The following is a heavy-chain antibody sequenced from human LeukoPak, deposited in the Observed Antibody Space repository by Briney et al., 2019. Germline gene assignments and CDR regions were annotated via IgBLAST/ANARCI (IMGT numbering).Heavy chain of an antibody. D-gene: IGHD6-19*01. Sequence: GRSLRLSCAASGFTFSSYGMHWVRQAPGKGLEWVAVIWYDGSNKYYADSVKGRFTISRDNSKNTLYLQMNSLRAEDTAVYYCAKGAVACTYYYYYYYMDVWGKGTTVTVSS. CDR2: IWYDGSNK. CDR1: GFTFSSYG. V-gene: IGHV3-33*06. CDR3: AKGAVACTYYYYYYYMDV. J-gene: IGHJ6*03.